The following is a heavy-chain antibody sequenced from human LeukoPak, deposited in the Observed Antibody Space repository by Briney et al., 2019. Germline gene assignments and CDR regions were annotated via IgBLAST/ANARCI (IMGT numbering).Heavy chain of an antibody. J-gene: IGHJ4*02. V-gene: IGHV3-20*04. CDR2: INWNGGST. CDR1: GFIFDDYG. D-gene: IGHD5-18*01. Sequence: PGGSLRLSCAASGFIFDDYGMSWVRQAPGKGLEWVSGINWNGGSTGYADSVKGRFTISRDNAKNSLYLQMNSLRAEDTALYYCAKDKYSPFDYWGQGTLVTVSS. CDR3: AKDKYSPFDY.